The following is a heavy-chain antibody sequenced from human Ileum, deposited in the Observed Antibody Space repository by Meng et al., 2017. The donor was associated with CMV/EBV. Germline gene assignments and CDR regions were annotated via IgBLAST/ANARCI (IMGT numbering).Heavy chain of an antibody. D-gene: IGHD3-16*01. J-gene: IGHJ4*02. CDR2: IYHGGST. CDR1: GDSITSFY. V-gene: IGHV4-4*07. Sequence: QVQLQESGPGLWKPSETLSLTCTVSGDSITSFYWSWIRQPAGKALEWIGRIYHGGSTNYNPSLKSRVTLSVDTSKNQFSMRLTSVTAADTAVYYCARGPGGFGDFNFDYWGQGTLVTVSS. CDR3: ARGPGGFGDFNFDY.